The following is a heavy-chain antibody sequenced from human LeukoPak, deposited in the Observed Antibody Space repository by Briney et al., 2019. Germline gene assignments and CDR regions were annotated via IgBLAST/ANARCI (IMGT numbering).Heavy chain of an antibody. CDR1: GGSIGRSSYY. D-gene: IGHD3-10*01. CDR2: IYYTGST. CDR3: ARFCMVRGVKGSVDY. V-gene: IGHV4-39*01. Sequence: PSETLSLTCTVSGGSIGRSSYYWGWIRQPPGKGLEWIGTIYYTGSTNYNPSLKSRVTISVDTSKNQFSLKLSSVTAADMAVYYCARFCMVRGVKGSVDYWGQGTLVTVSS. J-gene: IGHJ4*02.